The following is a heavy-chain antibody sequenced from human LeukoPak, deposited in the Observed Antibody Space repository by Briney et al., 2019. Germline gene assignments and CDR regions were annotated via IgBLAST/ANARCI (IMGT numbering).Heavy chain of an antibody. J-gene: IGHJ4*02. D-gene: IGHD3-10*01. CDR3: ARGLLRDYYGSGSYNDY. CDR1: GYTFTGYY. V-gene: IGHV1-2*02. Sequence: ASVKVSCNASGYTFTGYYMHWVRQAPGQGLEWMGWINPNSGGTNYAQKFQGRVTMTRDTSISTAYMELSRLRSDDTAVYYCARGLLRDYYGSGSYNDYWGQGTLVTVSS. CDR2: INPNSGGT.